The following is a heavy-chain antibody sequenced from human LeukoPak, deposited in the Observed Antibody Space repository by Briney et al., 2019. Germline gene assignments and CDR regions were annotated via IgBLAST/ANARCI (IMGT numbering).Heavy chain of an antibody. D-gene: IGHD2-2*02. CDR3: ARGSYITSTDY. CDR1: GYTFTGYY. Sequence: GASVKVSCKASGYTFTGYYMHWVRQAPGQGLEWMGWIIPNSGDTNYAQKFQGRVTMTRDTSISTAYMELSRLRSDDTAVYYCARGSYITSTDYWGQGTLVTVSS. V-gene: IGHV1-2*02. J-gene: IGHJ4*02. CDR2: IIPNSGDT.